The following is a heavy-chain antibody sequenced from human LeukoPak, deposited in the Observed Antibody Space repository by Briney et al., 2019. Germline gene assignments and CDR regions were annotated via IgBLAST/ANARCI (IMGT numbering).Heavy chain of an antibody. J-gene: IGHJ6*02. CDR3: ALHGYYYGSGSLIHPSYYGMDV. CDR1: GVSISTSSYY. CDR2: IYYSGST. Sequence: SETLSLTCTVSGVSISTSSYYWGWIRQPPGKGPEWIGEIYYSGSTNYNPSLKSRVTISVDKSKNQFSLKLSSVTAADTAVYYCALHGYYYGSGSLIHPSYYGMDVWGQGTTVTVSS. D-gene: IGHD3-10*01. V-gene: IGHV4-61*05.